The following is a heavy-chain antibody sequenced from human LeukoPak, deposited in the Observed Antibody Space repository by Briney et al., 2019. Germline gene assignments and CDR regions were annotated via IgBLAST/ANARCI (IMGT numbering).Heavy chain of an antibody. CDR2: IIPILGIA. Sequence: AVKVSCKASGGXFSSYAMSWVRQAPGQGGEWMGRIIPILGIANYAQKFQGRDTITADKSTSTAYMELRRLRSEDTAVYYCASDDYYDFWSGYLHWGQGTLVTVSS. CDR3: ASDDYYDFWSGYLH. D-gene: IGHD3-3*01. J-gene: IGHJ4*02. CDR1: GGXFSSYA. V-gene: IGHV1-69*04.